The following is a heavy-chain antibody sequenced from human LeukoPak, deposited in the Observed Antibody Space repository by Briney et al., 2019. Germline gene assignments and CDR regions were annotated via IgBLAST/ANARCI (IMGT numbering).Heavy chain of an antibody. CDR3: ARDNDVGGGAFYGMDV. J-gene: IGHJ6*02. V-gene: IGHV1-2*02. D-gene: IGHD3-3*01. CDR2: INPNSGGT. Sequence: ASVKVSCKASGYTFTGYPMHWVRQAPGQGLEWMGWINPNSGGTNYAQKFQGRVTMTRDTSIRTVHMELSSLRSDDTAVYYCARDNDVGGGAFYGMDVWGQGTTVTVSS. CDR1: GYTFTGYP.